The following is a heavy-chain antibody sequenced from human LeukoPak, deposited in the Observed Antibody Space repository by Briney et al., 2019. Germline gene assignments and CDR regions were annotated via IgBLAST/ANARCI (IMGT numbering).Heavy chain of an antibody. CDR2: INSDGSST. D-gene: IGHD6-19*01. Sequence: PGGSLRLSCAASGFTFSSYWMHWVRQAPGKGLLWVSRINSDGSSTSYADSVKGRFTISRDNAKNTLYLQMNSLRAEDTAVYYCARVLGYSSGWYLALGGDYYFDYWGQGTLVTVSS. V-gene: IGHV3-74*01. CDR3: ARVLGYSSGWYLALGGDYYFDY. J-gene: IGHJ4*02. CDR1: GFTFSSYW.